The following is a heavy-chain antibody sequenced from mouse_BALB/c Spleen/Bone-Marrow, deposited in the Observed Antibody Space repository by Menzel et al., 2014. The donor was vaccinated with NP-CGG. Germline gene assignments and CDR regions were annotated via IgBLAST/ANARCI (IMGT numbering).Heavy chain of an antibody. Sequence: VQLQQSGPELVKPGASVKMSCMASGYTFTSYVLHWVKQKPGQGLEWIGYINPYNDGSKYNEKFKGKATLTSDKSSSTAYMELSSLTAEDSAVYYCARTTVVDIYWYFDVWGAGTTVTVSS. J-gene: IGHJ1*01. CDR3: ARTTVVDIYWYFDV. CDR2: INPYNDGS. V-gene: IGHV1-14*01. CDR1: GYTFTSYV. D-gene: IGHD1-1*01.